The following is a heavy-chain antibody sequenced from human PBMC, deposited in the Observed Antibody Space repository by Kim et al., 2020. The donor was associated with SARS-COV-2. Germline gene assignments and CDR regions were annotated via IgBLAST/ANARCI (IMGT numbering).Heavy chain of an antibody. CDR1: GYSFTSYW. CDR3: ARERYSNYWAGYGMDV. CDR2: IDPSDSYT. Sequence: GASLKISCKGSGYSFTSYWISWVRQMPGKGLEWMGRIDPSDSYTNYSPSFQGHVTISADKSISTAYLQWSSLKASDTAMYYCARERYSNYWAGYGMDVWGQGTTVTVSS. V-gene: IGHV5-10-1*01. J-gene: IGHJ6*02. D-gene: IGHD4-4*01.